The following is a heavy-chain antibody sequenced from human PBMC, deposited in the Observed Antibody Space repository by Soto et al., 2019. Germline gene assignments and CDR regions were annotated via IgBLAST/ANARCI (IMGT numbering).Heavy chain of an antibody. CDR3: SHGYYQYFDS. J-gene: IGHJ4*02. V-gene: IGHV3-15*07. CDR2: IKSKTDGGTT. D-gene: IGHD5-18*01. CDR1: GVTLTNVW. Sequence: EVQLMESGGGLVKPGGSLRLSCAVSGVTLTNVWMNWVRQAPGKGPEWVGRIKSKTDGGTTDYAAPVKGRFTISRDDSENTLYLQMNSLKTEDTAVYYCSHGYYQYFDSWGQGTLVTVSS.